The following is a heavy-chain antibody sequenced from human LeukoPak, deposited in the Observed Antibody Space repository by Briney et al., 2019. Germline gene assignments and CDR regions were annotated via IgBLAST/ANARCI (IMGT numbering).Heavy chain of an antibody. Sequence: VASVKVSCKASGYTFTSYDINWVRQATGQGLEWMGWMNPNSGNTGYAQKFQGRVTMTRNSSISTAYMELNSLRAEDTAVYYCAKVRDSYGSYYFDYWGQGTLVTVSS. CDR2: MNPNSGNT. J-gene: IGHJ4*02. CDR3: AKVRDSYGSYYFDY. D-gene: IGHD5-18*01. V-gene: IGHV1-8*01. CDR1: GYTFTSYD.